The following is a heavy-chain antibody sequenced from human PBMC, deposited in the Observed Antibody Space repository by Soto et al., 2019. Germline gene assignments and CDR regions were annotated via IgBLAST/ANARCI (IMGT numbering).Heavy chain of an antibody. Sequence: GGSLRLSCVASGFTLCNYGMHWVRQAPGKGLEKIALIWYEGTTKYSTDTMKGRFSISRDQSKSTLYLQVNSLRAEDTATYYCARDVGSSGSSRWFDTWGQGSLVTVSS. V-gene: IGHV3-33*01. D-gene: IGHD3-10*01. J-gene: IGHJ5*02. CDR3: ARDVGSSGSSRWFDT. CDR2: IWYEGTTK. CDR1: GFTLCNYG.